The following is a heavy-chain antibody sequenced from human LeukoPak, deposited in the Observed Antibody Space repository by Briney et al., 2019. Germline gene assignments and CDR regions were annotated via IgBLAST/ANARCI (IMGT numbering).Heavy chain of an antibody. CDR2: IWWDGSKE. J-gene: IGHJ4*02. D-gene: IGHD2-8*01. CDR1: GFTLTTNG. CDR3: GRDDDTNRPYSPLNY. Sequence: GGSLRLSCAASGFTLTTNGMHWVRQAPGKGLEWVAVIWWDGSKEFYADSVKGRFIISRDISKNTLYLEMSSLRAEDPAVYYCGRDDDTNRPYSPLNYWGAGTLVTVSS. V-gene: IGHV3-33*01.